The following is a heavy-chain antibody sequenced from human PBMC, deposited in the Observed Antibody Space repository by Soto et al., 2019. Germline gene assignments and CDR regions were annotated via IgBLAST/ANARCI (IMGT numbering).Heavy chain of an antibody. D-gene: IGHD1-1*01. CDR2: IFYSGST. V-gene: IGHV4-59*01. CDR3: ARVWIRNWFDP. CDR1: GGSISNYY. Sequence: SETLSLTCTVSGGSISNYYWSWIRQPPGRGLEWIGHIFYSGSTNYNPALKSRVTISVDTSKSQFSLKLSSVTAADTAVYYCARVWIRNWFDPWGQGTLVTVSS. J-gene: IGHJ5*02.